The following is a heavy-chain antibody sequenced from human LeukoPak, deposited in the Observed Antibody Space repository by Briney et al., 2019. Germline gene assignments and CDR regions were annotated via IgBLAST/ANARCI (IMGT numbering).Heavy chain of an antibody. J-gene: IGHJ3*02. Sequence: GASVKVSCKVSGYTLTELSMHWVRQAPGKGLEWMGGFDPEDGETIYAQKFQGRVTMTEDTSTDTAYMELSSLRSEDTAVYYCATSQAALGASDAFDIWGPGTIVTVSS. CDR1: GYTLTELS. CDR2: FDPEDGET. V-gene: IGHV1-24*01. CDR3: ATSQAALGASDAFDI. D-gene: IGHD2-15*01.